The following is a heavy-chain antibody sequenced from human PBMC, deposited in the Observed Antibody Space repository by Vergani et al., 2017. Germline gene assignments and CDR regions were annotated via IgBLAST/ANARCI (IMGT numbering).Heavy chain of an antibody. CDR3: AKDQARGELQLVGSAVDY. D-gene: IGHD6-13*01. CDR2: ISSSSSTI. Sequence: EVQLVESGGGLVQPGGSLRLSCAASGFTFSSYSMNWVRQAPGKGLEWVSYISSSSSTIYYADSVKGRFTISRDNAKNSLYLQMNSLRAEDTAMYYCAKDQARGELQLVGSAVDYWGQGTLVTVSS. J-gene: IGHJ4*02. V-gene: IGHV3-48*01. CDR1: GFTFSSYS.